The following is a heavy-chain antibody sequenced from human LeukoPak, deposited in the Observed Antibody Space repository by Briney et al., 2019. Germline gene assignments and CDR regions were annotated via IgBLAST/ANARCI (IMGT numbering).Heavy chain of an antibody. Sequence: SETLSLTCTVSGGSISTTGYYWAWIRQPPGKGLQWIASIYYSGSTYYNSSLKSRVTISVDTSKNQFSLKLSSMTAADTAVYYCASDKGYSNNYFDYWGQGTLVSVSS. J-gene: IGHJ4*02. CDR1: GGSISTTGYY. CDR3: ASDKGYSNNYFDY. V-gene: IGHV4-39*02. D-gene: IGHD6-13*01. CDR2: IYYSGST.